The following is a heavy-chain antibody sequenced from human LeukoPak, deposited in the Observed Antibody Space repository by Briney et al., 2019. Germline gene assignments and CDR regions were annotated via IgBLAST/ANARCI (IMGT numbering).Heavy chain of an antibody. CDR2: IYYSAST. Sequence: SETLSLTCTVSGGSISSHYWSWIRQPPGKGLEWIGYIYYSASTNYNPSLKSRVTISVDTSKNQFSLKLSSVTAADTAVYYCARGVDTSYYYYMDVWGKGTTVAVSS. V-gene: IGHV4-59*11. CDR1: GGSISSHY. CDR3: ARGVDTSYYYYMDV. D-gene: IGHD5-18*01. J-gene: IGHJ6*03.